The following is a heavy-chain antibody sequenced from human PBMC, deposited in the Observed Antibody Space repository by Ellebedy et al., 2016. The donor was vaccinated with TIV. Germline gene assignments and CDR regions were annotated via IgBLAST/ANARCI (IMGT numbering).Heavy chain of an antibody. CDR2: ISTYNGNT. J-gene: IGHJ4*02. V-gene: IGHV1-18*01. D-gene: IGHD2-2*01. CDR1: GYTFTKYG. Sequence: AASVKVSCKASGYTFTKYGLTWVRQAPGQGLEWMGWISTYNGNTNSVQKFQGRVTMTTDTSTSTAYMELRSLTSDDTAMYYCARVQPHYFDDWGQGTQVTVSS. CDR3: ARVQPHYFDD.